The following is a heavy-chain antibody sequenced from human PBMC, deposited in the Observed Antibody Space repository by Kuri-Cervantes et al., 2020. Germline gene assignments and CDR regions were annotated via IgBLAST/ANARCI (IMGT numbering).Heavy chain of an antibody. Sequence: SETLSLTCTVSGGSISSGSYYWSWIRQPAGKGLEWIGRIHTSGSTNYNPSFKSRVTISVDTSKNQFSLKLSSVTAADTAVYYCAREVFVVVPAARVVFDYWGQGTLVTVSS. CDR2: IHTSGST. CDR1: GGSISSGSYY. V-gene: IGHV4-61*02. J-gene: IGHJ4*02. CDR3: AREVFVVVPAARVVFDY. D-gene: IGHD2-2*01.